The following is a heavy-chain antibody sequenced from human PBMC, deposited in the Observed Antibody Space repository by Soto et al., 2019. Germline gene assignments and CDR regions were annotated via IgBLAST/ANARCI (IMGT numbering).Heavy chain of an antibody. CDR3: AHRQVYYYDSSGYYWTNFDY. Sequence: SGPTLVNPTQTLTLTCTFSGFSLSTSGVGVGWIRQPPGKALEWLALIYWNDDKRYSPSLKSRLTITKDTSKNQVVLTMTNMDPVDTATYYCAHRQVYYYDSSGYYWTNFDYWGQGTLVTAPQ. CDR1: GFSLSTSGVG. D-gene: IGHD3-22*01. CDR2: IYWNDDK. J-gene: IGHJ4*02. V-gene: IGHV2-5*01.